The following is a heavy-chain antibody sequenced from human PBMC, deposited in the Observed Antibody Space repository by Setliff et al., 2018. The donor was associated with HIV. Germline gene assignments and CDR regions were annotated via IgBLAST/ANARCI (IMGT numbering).Heavy chain of an antibody. CDR1: GYTFTNYD. CDR2: MNPNSGNT. Sequence: ASVKVSCKASGYTFTNYDINWVRQATGQGLEWMGWMNPNSGNTGYAQKFQGRVTMTRNTSISTAYMELSSLRSEDTAVYYCARGPSDYPKGWFDHWGQGTLVTVSS. D-gene: IGHD3-10*01. J-gene: IGHJ5*02. CDR3: ARGPSDYPKGWFDH. V-gene: IGHV1-8*02.